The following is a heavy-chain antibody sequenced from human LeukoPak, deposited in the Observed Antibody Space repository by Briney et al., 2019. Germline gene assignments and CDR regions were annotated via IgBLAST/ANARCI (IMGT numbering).Heavy chain of an antibody. V-gene: IGHV4-39*01. CDR2: IYYSGCT. J-gene: IGHJ3*02. D-gene: IGHD3-22*01. CDR1: GGSISSSSYY. CDR3: ATTYYYDSSGYYYDAFDI. Sequence: SETLSLTCTVSGGSISSSSYYWGWIRQPPGKGLEWIGSIYYSGCTYYNPSLKSRVTISVDTSKNQFSLKLSSVTAADTAVYCCATTYYYDSSGYYYDAFDIWGQGTMVTVSS.